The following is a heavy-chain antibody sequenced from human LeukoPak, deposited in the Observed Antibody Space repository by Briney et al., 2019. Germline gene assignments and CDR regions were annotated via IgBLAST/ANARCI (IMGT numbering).Heavy chain of an antibody. J-gene: IGHJ4*02. CDR2: ISGSGGST. Sequence: PGGSLRLSCAASGFTFSSYAMSWVRQAPGKGLEWVSAISGSGGSTYYADSVKGRFTISRDNSKNTLYLQMNSLRAEDTAVYYCARALLSLIVVVPAFDYWGQGTLVTVSS. CDR1: GFTFSSYA. V-gene: IGHV3-23*01. CDR3: ARALLSLIVVVPAFDY. D-gene: IGHD2-2*01.